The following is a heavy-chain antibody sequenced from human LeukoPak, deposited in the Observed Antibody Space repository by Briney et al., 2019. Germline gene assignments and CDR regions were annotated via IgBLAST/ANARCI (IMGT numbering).Heavy chain of an antibody. CDR2: LDESGRP. D-gene: IGHD2-15*01. Sequence: PSETLSLTCSVSGGSIRSGRHHWAWVRQPPGKGLEFIGSLDESGRPYYNAPLKSRFTISEDSSGKQFSLNLSSVTAADTAVYFCARDLGGYPFFMDVWGRGTTVIVSS. CDR1: GGSIRSGRHH. J-gene: IGHJ6*03. V-gene: IGHV4-39*07. CDR3: ARDLGGYPFFMDV.